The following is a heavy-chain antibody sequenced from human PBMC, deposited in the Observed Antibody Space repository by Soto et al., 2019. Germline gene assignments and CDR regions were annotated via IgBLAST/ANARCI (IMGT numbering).Heavy chain of an antibody. CDR1: GYTFTSYY. CDR3: ARDPRAFWSGYSTYYYYGMDV. Sequence: GASVKVSCKASGYTFTSYYMHWVRQAPGQGLEWMGIINPSGGSTSYAQKFQGRVTMTRDTSTSTVYMELSSLRSEGTAVYYCARDPRAFWSGYSTYYYYGMDVWGQGTTVTVSS. V-gene: IGHV1-46*01. CDR2: INPSGGST. D-gene: IGHD3-3*01. J-gene: IGHJ6*02.